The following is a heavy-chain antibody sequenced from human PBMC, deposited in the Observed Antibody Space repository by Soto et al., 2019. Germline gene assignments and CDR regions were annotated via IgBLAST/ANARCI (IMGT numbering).Heavy chain of an antibody. CDR3: AGQYSGYGRLDP. CDR1: GYTFTSYY. Sequence: ASVKVSCKASGYTFTSYYMHWVRQAPGQGLEWMGIINPSGGSTSYAQKFQGRVTMTRDTSTSTVFMELSSLRSDDTAVYYCAGQYSGYGRLDPWGQGTLVTVYS. CDR2: INPSGGST. D-gene: IGHD5-12*01. V-gene: IGHV1-46*01. J-gene: IGHJ5*02.